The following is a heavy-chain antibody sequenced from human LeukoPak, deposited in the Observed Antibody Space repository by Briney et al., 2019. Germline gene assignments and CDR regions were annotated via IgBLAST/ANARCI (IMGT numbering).Heavy chain of an antibody. CDR2: ISYDGSNK. J-gene: IGHJ4*02. CDR3: AKAMGYTYYFGSGSLDY. CDR1: GFTFSSYA. Sequence: PGGSLRLSCAASGFTFSSYAMHWVRQAPGKGLEWVAVISYDGSNKYYADFVKGRFTISRDNSKNTLYLQMNSLRAEDTAVYYCAKAMGYTYYFGSGSLDYWGQGTLVTVSS. V-gene: IGHV3-30*04. D-gene: IGHD3-10*01.